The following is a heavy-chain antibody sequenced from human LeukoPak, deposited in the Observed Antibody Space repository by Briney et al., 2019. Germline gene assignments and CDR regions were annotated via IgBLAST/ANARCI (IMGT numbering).Heavy chain of an antibody. Sequence: SETLSLTCTVSGASVSSYYWSWIRQPPGKGLEWIGYIYYSGSTNYNPSLKSRVTISVDTSKNQFSLKLSSVTAADTAVYYCARVGPSFEKSFDYWGQGTLVTVSS. V-gene: IGHV4-59*08. D-gene: IGHD1-26*01. CDR3: ARVGPSFEKSFDY. J-gene: IGHJ4*02. CDR1: GASVSSYY. CDR2: IYYSGST.